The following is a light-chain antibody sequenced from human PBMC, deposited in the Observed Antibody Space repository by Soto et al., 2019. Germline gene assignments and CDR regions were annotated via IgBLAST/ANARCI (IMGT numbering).Light chain of an antibody. CDR2: GAS. J-gene: IGKJ2*01. CDR3: QQYNNWPPLWA. V-gene: IGKV3-15*01. CDR1: QSVSSN. Sequence: EIVMTQSPATLSVSPGERATLSCRASQSVSSNLAWYQQKPGQAPRLLIYGASTRATGIPARFSGSGSGTEFTLTISSLQSEDFAVYYCQQYNNWPPLWAFGQGTNLEIK.